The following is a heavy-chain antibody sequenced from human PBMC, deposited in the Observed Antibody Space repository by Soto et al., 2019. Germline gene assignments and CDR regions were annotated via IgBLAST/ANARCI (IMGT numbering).Heavy chain of an antibody. J-gene: IGHJ5*02. V-gene: IGHV1-2*02. CDR1: GYTFTENQ. CDR2: IDPKSGDT. Sequence: DSVKVSCKASGYTFTENQIHWLRRAPGQRLQWLGRIDPKSGDTTFAPTFQGRVTMTRDTSTNTAYLELTRLTSDDTAIYYCARRTHPDYISYCLGPWGVGTMVTV. D-gene: IGHD3-16*01. CDR3: ARRTHPDYISYCLGP.